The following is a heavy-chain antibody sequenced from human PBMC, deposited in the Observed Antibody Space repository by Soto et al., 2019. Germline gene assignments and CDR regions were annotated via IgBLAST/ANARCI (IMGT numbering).Heavy chain of an antibody. CDR3: AKDQNVVVPAAVLVSGAFDI. D-gene: IGHD2-2*01. V-gene: IGHV3-23*01. J-gene: IGHJ3*02. CDR1: GFTFSSYA. Sequence: EVQLLESGGGLVQPGGSLRLSCAASGFTFSSYAMSWVRQAAGKGLEWVSAISGSGGSTYYADSVKGQFTISRDNSKNTLYLQMNSRRAEDTAVYYCAKDQNVVVPAAVLVSGAFDIWGQGTMVTVSS. CDR2: ISGSGGST.